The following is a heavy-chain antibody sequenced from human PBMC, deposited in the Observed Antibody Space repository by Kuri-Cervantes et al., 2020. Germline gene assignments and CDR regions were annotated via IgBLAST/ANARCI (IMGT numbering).Heavy chain of an antibody. J-gene: IGHJ4*02. CDR2: INHSGST. CDR3: ARAIHGPFDY. D-gene: IGHD5-18*01. V-gene: IGHV4-34*01. CDR1: GGSFSGYY. Sequence: SETLSLTCAVYGGSFSGYYWSWIRQPPGKGLEWIGEINHSGSTNYNPSLKSRVTISVDTSKNQLSLKLSSVTAADTAVYYCARAIHGPFDYWGQGTLVTVSS.